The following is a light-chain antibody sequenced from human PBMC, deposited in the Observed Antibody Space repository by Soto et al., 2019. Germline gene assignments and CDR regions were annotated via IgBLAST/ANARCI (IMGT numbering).Light chain of an antibody. V-gene: IGLV1-44*01. Sequence: QAVVTQPPSVSGAPGQRVTISCTGSNSNIGSNTVNWYQQLPGTAPKLLIYYDNLRPSGVPDRISGSKSGTSASLAISGLQSDDEADYYCAAWDDSLNGRVFGTGTKVTVL. CDR3: AAWDDSLNGRV. J-gene: IGLJ1*01. CDR2: YDN. CDR1: NSNIGSNT.